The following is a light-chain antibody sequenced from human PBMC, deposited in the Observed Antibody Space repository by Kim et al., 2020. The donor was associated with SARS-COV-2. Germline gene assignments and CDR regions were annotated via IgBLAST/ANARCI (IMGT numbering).Light chain of an antibody. Sequence: QSALTQPASVSGSPGQSITISCTGTSSDVGGYNYVSWYQQHPGKAPKLMIYDVSNRPSWVSNRFSGPKSGNTASLTISGLQAEDEADYYCSSYTSSSTLEFGGGTQLTVL. CDR1: SSDVGGYNY. V-gene: IGLV2-14*03. J-gene: IGLJ2*01. CDR2: DVS. CDR3: SSYTSSSTLE.